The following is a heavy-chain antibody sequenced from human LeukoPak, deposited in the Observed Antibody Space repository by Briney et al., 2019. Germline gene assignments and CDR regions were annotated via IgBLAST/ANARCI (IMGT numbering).Heavy chain of an antibody. D-gene: IGHD6-13*01. J-gene: IGHJ6*03. CDR1: GYTFTSYD. Sequence: ASVKVSCKASGYTFTSYDINWVRQATGQGLEWMGWMNPNSGNTGYAQKFQGRVTITRNTSISTAYMELSSLRSEDTAVYYRARRAAAGYYYYYYMDVWGKGTTVTVSS. CDR2: MNPNSGNT. CDR3: ARRAAAGYYYYYYMDV. V-gene: IGHV1-8*03.